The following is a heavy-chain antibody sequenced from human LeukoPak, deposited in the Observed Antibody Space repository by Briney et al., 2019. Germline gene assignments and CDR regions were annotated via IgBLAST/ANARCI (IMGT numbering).Heavy chain of an antibody. CDR3: ARDLNSYGLFDY. D-gene: IGHD5-18*01. J-gene: IGHJ4*02. CDR1: GFTFSSYW. V-gene: IGHV3-74*01. Sequence: TGGSLRLSCAASGFTFSSYWMHWVRQTPGKGLVWVSRINSDGTSTNYADSVKGRFTISRDNAKNSLYLQMNSLRAEDTAVYYCARDLNSYGLFDYWGQGTLVTVSS. CDR2: INSDGTST.